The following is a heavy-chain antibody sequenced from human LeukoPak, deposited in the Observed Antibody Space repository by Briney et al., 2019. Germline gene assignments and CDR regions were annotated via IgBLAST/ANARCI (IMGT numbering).Heavy chain of an antibody. V-gene: IGHV4-30-2*01. CDR1: GGSISSGGYS. D-gene: IGHD3-9*01. Sequence: SETLSLTCAVSGGSISSGGYSWSWIRQPPGKGLEWIGYIYHVGSTYYNPSLKSRITISVDRSKNQFSLKLSSVTAADTAVYYCARGGYDTLTGSYEYFDYWGQGTLVTVSS. CDR2: IYHVGST. CDR3: ARGGYDTLTGSYEYFDY. J-gene: IGHJ4*02.